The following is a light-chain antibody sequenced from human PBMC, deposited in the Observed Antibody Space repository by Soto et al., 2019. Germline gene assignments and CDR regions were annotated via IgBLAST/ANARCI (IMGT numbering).Light chain of an antibody. CDR2: DSS. CDR3: QQYNSYSWT. Sequence: DIQMTQSPSTLSASVGDRVTITCRSSQSISSWLAWYQQKPGKAPKLLXYDSSSLESGVPSRFSGSGSGKEFTLTISSLQPDDFATYYCQQYNSYSWTFGQGTKVDIK. V-gene: IGKV1-5*01. J-gene: IGKJ1*01. CDR1: QSISSW.